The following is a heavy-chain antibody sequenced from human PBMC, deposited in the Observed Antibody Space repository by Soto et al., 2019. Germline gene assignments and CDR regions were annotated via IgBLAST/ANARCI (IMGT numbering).Heavy chain of an antibody. CDR1: GGSFSGYY. J-gene: IGHJ5*02. CDR3: ARDKHDNFNRGIGFDT. Sequence: SETLSLTCAVYGGSFSGYYWSWIRQPPGKGLEWIGEINHSGSTNYNPSLKSRITINPDTSKSQFSLQLNSVTPEDTAVYYCARDKHDNFNRGIGFDTWGQGILVTVSS. D-gene: IGHD1-1*01. CDR2: INHSGST. V-gene: IGHV4-34*01.